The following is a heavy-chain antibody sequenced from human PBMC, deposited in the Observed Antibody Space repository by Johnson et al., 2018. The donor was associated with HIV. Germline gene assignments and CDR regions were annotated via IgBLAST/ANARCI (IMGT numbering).Heavy chain of an antibody. V-gene: IGHV3-33*01. CDR3: TTAFQSMVTTGAFDI. J-gene: IGHJ3*02. D-gene: IGHD4-17*01. CDR2: IWDDGSNK. Sequence: QMQLVESGGGVVQPGRSLRLSCAASGFTFSSYGMHWVRQAPGKGLEWVAAIWDDGSNKYYADPVKGRFTISRDTSKNTLYLQMNSLKTEDTAVYYCTTAFQSMVTTGAFDIWGQGTMVTVSS. CDR1: GFTFSSYG.